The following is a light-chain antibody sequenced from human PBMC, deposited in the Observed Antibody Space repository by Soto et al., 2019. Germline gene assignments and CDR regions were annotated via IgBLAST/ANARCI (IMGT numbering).Light chain of an antibody. J-gene: IGKJ5*01. CDR2: EVS. V-gene: IGKV2D-29*01. Sequence: ETVLTQSPGSLSLSPGDRATLSCRASQSVGYNVAWYLQKPGQPPQLLIYEVSNRFSGVPDRFSGSGSGTDFTLKISRVEAEDVGVYYCMQSIQLPITVGQGTRLEI. CDR3: MQSIQLPIT. CDR1: QSVGYN.